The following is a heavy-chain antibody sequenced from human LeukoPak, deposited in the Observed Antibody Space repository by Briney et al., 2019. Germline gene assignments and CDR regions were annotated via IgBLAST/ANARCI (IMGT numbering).Heavy chain of an antibody. D-gene: IGHD3-10*01. J-gene: IGHJ4*02. CDR3: ARSFRVTIPAFDY. CDR2: IYYSGST. CDR1: GGSISSSSYY. V-gene: IGHV4-39*07. Sequence: PSETLSLTCTVSGGSISSSSYYWGWIRQPPGKGLEWIGSIYYSGSTYYNPSLKSRVTISVDTSKNQFSLKLSSVTAADTAVYYCARSFRVTIPAFDYWGQGTLVTVSS.